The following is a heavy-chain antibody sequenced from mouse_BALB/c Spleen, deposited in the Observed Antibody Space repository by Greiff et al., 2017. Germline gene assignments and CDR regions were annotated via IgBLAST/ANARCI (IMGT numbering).Heavy chain of an antibody. CDR1: GYSITSGYY. CDR2: ISYDGSN. V-gene: IGHV3-6*02. Sequence: EVQRVESGPGLVKPSQSLSLTCSVTGYSITSGYYWNWIRQFPGNKLEWMGYISYDGSNNYNPSLKNRISITRDTSKNQFFLKLNSVTTEDTATYYCARGGYYYGSSYDFDVWGAGTTVTVSS. D-gene: IGHD1-1*01. J-gene: IGHJ1*01. CDR3: ARGGYYYGSSYDFDV.